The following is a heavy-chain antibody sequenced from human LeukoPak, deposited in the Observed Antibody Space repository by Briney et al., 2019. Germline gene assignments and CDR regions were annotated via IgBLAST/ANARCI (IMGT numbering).Heavy chain of an antibody. V-gene: IGHV1-69*04. D-gene: IGHD2-15*01. CDR3: ARDLLIYCSGGSCYPYYFDN. Sequence: VASVKVSCKASGGTFSSYAINWVRQAPGQGLEWMGRIIPMLGIANYAQNFQGRVTITADKSTSTAYMELSSLKSEDTAVYYCARDLLIYCSGGSCYPYYFDNWGQGTLVTVSS. J-gene: IGHJ4*02. CDR1: GGTFSSYA. CDR2: IIPMLGIA.